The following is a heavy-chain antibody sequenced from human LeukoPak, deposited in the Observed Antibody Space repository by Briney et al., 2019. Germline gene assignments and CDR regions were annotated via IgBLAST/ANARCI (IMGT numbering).Heavy chain of an antibody. CDR1: GGSISTSSYY. Sequence: PSETLSLTCTVSGGSISTSSYYWGWIRQPPGKGLEWIGSIYYSGSTYYNPSLKSRVTISVDTSKNQFSLKLSSVTAADTAVYYCASDMVRGVISLYYFDYWGQGTLVTVSS. V-gene: IGHV4-39*07. J-gene: IGHJ4*02. D-gene: IGHD3-10*01. CDR3: ASDMVRGVISLYYFDY. CDR2: IYYSGST.